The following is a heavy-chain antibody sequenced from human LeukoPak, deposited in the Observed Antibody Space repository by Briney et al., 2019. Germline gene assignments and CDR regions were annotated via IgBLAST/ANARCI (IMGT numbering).Heavy chain of an antibody. CDR3: ARAPGIAAAGTGAGDY. J-gene: IGHJ4*02. V-gene: IGHV4-39*07. CDR2: IHYSGST. CDR1: GGSISSSSYY. Sequence: SETLSLTCTVSGGSISSSSYYWGWVRQPPGKGLEWIGSIHYSGSTNYNPSLKSRVTISVDTCKNQFSLQLSSVTAADTAVYYCARAPGIAAAGTGAGDYWGQGTLVTVSS. D-gene: IGHD6-13*01.